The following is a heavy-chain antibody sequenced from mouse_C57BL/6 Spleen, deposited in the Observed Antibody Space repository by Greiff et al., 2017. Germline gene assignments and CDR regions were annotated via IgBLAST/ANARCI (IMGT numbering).Heavy chain of an antibody. CDR2: ISSGGDYI. Sequence: EVKVVESGEGLVKPGGSLKLSCAASGFTFSSYAMSWVRQTPEKRLEWVAYISSGGDYIYYADTVKGRFTISRDNARNTLYLQMSSLKSEDTAMYYCTRGGTGDYDAWFAYWGQGTLVTVSA. CDR1: GFTFSSYA. J-gene: IGHJ3*01. D-gene: IGHD2-4*01. V-gene: IGHV5-9-1*02. CDR3: TRGGTGDYDAWFAY.